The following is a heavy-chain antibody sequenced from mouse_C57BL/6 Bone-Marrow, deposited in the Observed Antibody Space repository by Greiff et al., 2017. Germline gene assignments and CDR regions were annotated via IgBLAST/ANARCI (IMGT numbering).Heavy chain of an antibody. CDR2: IYPRSGNT. CDR3: ARRTTAYFDY. CDR1: GYTFTSYG. Sequence: QVQLKQPGAELVMPGASVKLSCKASGYTFTSYGISWVKQRTGQGLEWIGEIYPRSGNTYYNEKFKGKATLTADKSSSTAYMELRSLTSEDSAVYFCARRTTAYFDYWGQGTTLTVSS. V-gene: IGHV1-81*01. J-gene: IGHJ2*01. D-gene: IGHD1-2*01.